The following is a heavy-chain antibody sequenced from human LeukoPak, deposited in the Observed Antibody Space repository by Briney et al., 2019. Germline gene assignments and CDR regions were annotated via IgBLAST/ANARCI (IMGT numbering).Heavy chain of an antibody. CDR3: AREASLQQLAHPPYNWFDP. J-gene: IGHJ5*02. CDR2: IYHSGST. Sequence: SETLSLTCTVSGYSISSGYYWGWIRQPPGKGLEWIGSIYHSGSTYYNPSLKSRVTISVDTSKNQFSLKLSSVTAADTAVYYCAREASLQQLAHPPYNWFDPWGQGTLVTVSS. CDR1: GYSISSGYY. D-gene: IGHD6-13*01. V-gene: IGHV4-38-2*02.